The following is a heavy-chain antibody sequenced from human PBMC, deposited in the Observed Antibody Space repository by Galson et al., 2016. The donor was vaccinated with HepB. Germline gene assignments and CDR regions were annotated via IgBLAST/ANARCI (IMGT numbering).Heavy chain of an antibody. CDR3: ARNPGASTWG. Sequence: SLRLSCAASGFTVGNNYMSWVRQAPGKGLEWVSLIYSGGNTLYADSVKGRFSISRDNSKNTLYLQMNSLSAEDTAVYYCARNPGASTWGWSQGTLVTVAS. CDR2: IYSGGNT. CDR1: GFTVGNNY. D-gene: IGHD6-13*01. V-gene: IGHV3-66*01. J-gene: IGHJ4*02.